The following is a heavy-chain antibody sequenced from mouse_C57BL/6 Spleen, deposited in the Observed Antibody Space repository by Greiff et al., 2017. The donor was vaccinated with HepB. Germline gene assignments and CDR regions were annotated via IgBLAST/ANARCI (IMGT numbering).Heavy chain of an antibody. CDR2: IYPGDGDT. Sequence: VQRVESGPELVKPGASVKISCKASGYAFSSSWMNWVKQRPGKGLEWIGRIYPGDGDTNYNGKFKGKATLTADKSSSTAYMQLSSLTSEDSAVYFCARSMDLGGYWGQGTTLTVSS. V-gene: IGHV1-82*01. CDR1: GYAFSSSW. J-gene: IGHJ2*01. D-gene: IGHD4-1*01. CDR3: ARSMDLGGY.